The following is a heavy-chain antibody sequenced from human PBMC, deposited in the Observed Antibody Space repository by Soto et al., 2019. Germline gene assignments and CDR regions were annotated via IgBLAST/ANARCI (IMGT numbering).Heavy chain of an antibody. J-gene: IGHJ5*02. CDR2: IIPIFGTA. D-gene: IGHD3-22*01. Sequence: SVKVSCKASGGAFSSYAISWVRQALGQGLEWMGGIIPIFGTANYAQKFQGRVTITADESTSTAYMELSSLRSEDTAVYYCARRRDSGSANWFDPWGQGTLATVSS. V-gene: IGHV1-69*13. CDR1: GGAFSSYA. CDR3: ARRRDSGSANWFDP.